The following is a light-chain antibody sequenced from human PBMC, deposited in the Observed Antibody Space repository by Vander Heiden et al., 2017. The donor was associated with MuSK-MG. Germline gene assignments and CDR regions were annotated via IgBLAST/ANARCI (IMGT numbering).Light chain of an antibody. V-gene: IGKV3-11*01. CDR1: QSVSSY. J-gene: IGKJ4*01. Sequence: DIVLTQSPATLSLSPGERATLSCRASQSVSSYLAWYQQKPGQAPRLLIYDASNRATGIPARFSGSGSGTDFTLTISSLEPEDFAVYYCQQLSNWPPLTFGGGTKVEIK. CDR2: DAS. CDR3: QQLSNWPPLT.